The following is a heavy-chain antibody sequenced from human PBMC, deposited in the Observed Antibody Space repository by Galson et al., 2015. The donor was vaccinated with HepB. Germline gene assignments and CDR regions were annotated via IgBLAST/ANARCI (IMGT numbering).Heavy chain of an antibody. Sequence: SLRLSCAASGFTFSKYDMHWVRQVTGEGPEWVSGIRSGGDAYYAGSVTGRFTISREDASNSLYLQMNSLRAGDTAVYYCTRGRYNGYGYYGMDVWGPGTTVTVSS. CDR3: TRGRYNGYGYYGMDV. J-gene: IGHJ6*02. D-gene: IGHD5-12*01. CDR1: GFTFSKYD. CDR2: IRSGGDA. V-gene: IGHV3-13*01.